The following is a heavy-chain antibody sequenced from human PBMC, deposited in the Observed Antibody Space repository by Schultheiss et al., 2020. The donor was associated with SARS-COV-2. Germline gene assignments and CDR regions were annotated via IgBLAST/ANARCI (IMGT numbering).Heavy chain of an antibody. D-gene: IGHD4-17*01. V-gene: IGHV3-48*03. CDR3: ARGGRSYGDYRRNGMDV. CDR1: GFTFSSYE. Sequence: GGSLRLSCAASGFTFSSYEMNWVRQAPGKGLEWVSYISSSGSTIYYADSVKGRFTISRDNSKNTLYLQMNSLRAEDTAVYYCARGGRSYGDYRRNGMDVWGQGTTVTVSS. CDR2: ISSSGSTI. J-gene: IGHJ6*02.